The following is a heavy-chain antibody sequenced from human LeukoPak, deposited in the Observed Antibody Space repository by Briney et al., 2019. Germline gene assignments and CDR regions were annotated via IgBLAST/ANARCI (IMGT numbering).Heavy chain of an antibody. V-gene: IGHV3-7*01. CDR1: GFTFGKYW. J-gene: IGHJ4*02. Sequence: GGSLRLSCVASGFTFGKYWMSWVRQAPGKGLEWVANIKQDGSETYYVDSVKGRFTISRDNAKNSLYLQLNSLRAEDAAVYYCARADFLLAVAGDFDYWGQGTLVTVSS. CDR2: IKQDGSET. CDR3: ARADFLLAVAGDFDY. D-gene: IGHD6-19*01.